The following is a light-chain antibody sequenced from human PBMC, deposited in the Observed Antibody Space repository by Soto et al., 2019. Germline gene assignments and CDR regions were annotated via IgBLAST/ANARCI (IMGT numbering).Light chain of an antibody. CDR2: EVN. Sequence: QSALTQPASVSGSLGQSITISCTGTSSDVGGYDYVSWYRQHPGKVPELIIYEVNKRPSGVSNRFSGSKSANTASRTISGLQADDEADYYCSSFTSSSTQVFGGGTKLTVL. J-gene: IGLJ3*02. V-gene: IGLV2-14*01. CDR1: SSDVGGYDY. CDR3: SSFTSSSTQV.